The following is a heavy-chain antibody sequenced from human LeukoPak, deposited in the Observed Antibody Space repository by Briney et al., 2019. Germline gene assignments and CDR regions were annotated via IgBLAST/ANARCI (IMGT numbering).Heavy chain of an antibody. CDR2: IKHDGSEK. V-gene: IGHV3-7*04. D-gene: IGHD6-13*01. J-gene: IGHJ4*02. Sequence: GGSLRLSCAASGXTFSTYWMSWVRQAPGRGLEWVANIKHDGSEKFYVDSVRGRFTISRDNAKNSLYLQLNSLRAEDTALYYCARITGIEAAGDYWGQGTLVTVSS. CDR1: GXTFSTYW. CDR3: ARITGIEAAGDY.